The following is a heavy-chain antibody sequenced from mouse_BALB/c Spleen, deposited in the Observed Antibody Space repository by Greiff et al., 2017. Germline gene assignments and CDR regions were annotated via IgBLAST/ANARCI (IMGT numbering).Heavy chain of an antibody. D-gene: IGHD4-1*01. CDR3: ARGTNWEIDY. Sequence: EVQRVESGGGLVKPGGSLKLSCAASGFTFSDYYMYWVRQTPEKRLEWVATISDGGSYTYYPDSVKGRFTISRDNAKNNLYLQMSSLKSEDTAMYYCARGTNWEIDYWGQGTTLTVSS. J-gene: IGHJ2*01. V-gene: IGHV5-4*02. CDR2: ISDGGSYT. CDR1: GFTFSDYY.